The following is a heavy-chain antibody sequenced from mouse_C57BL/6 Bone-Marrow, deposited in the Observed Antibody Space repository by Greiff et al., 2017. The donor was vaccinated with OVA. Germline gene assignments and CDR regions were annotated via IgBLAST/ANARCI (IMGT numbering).Heavy chain of an antibody. CDR3: ARYGYYGTPFDY. V-gene: IGHV1-64*01. J-gene: IGHJ2*01. Sequence: QVQLQQPGAELVKPGASVKLSCKASGYTFTSYWMHWVKQRPGQGLEWIGMIHPNSGSTNYNEKFKSKATLTVDKSSSTAYMQLSSLTSEDSAVYYCARYGYYGTPFDYWGQGTTLTVSS. CDR2: IHPNSGST. D-gene: IGHD1-1*01. CDR1: GYTFTSYW.